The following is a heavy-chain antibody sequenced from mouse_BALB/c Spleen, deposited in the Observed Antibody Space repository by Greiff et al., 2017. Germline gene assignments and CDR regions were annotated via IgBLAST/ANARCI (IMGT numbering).Heavy chain of an antibody. V-gene: IGHV1-20*02. CDR2: INPYNGDT. J-gene: IGHJ4*01. CDR1: GYSFTGYF. CDR3: ARGGITGAMDY. Sequence: EVKLQQSGPELVKPGASVKISCKASGYSFTGYFMNWVMQSHGKSLEWIGRINPYNGDTFYNQKFKGKATLTVDKSSSTAHMELRSLASEDSAVYYCARGGITGAMDYWGQGTSVTVSS. D-gene: IGHD2-4*01.